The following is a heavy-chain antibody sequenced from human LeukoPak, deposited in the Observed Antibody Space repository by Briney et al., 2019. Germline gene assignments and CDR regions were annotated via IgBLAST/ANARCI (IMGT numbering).Heavy chain of an antibody. D-gene: IGHD3-10*01. J-gene: IGHJ4*02. CDR3: ARNHYGSGSYQIDY. Sequence: GGSLRLSCAATGFRFSSYDMHWVRQAPGKGLEWVANIKQDGSEKYYVDSVKGRFTISRDNAKNSLYPQMNSLRAEDTAVYYCARNHYGSGSYQIDYWGQGTLVTVSS. CDR2: IKQDGSEK. V-gene: IGHV3-7*01. CDR1: GFRFSSYD.